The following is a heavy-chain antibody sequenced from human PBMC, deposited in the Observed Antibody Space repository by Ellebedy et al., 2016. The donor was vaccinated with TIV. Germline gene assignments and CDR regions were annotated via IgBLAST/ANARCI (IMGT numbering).Heavy chain of an antibody. CDR3: ARDIRAATAAFDI. CDR2: IYYRVTT. V-gene: IGHV4-30-4*01. D-gene: IGHD1-26*01. CDR1: GGSISSGDYY. Sequence: MPSETLSLTCNVSGGSISSGDYYWTWIRQPPGKGLEWIGYIYYRVTTYYNPSLKSRVTISVDTSKNQFSLNLSSVTAADTAVYYCARDIRAATAAFDIWGQGTMVTVSS. J-gene: IGHJ3*02.